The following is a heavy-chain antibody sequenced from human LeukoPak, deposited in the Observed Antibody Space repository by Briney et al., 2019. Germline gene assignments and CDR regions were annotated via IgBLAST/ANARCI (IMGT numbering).Heavy chain of an antibody. CDR1: GGSISSSSYY. CDR2: IYYSGST. V-gene: IGHV4-39*01. D-gene: IGHD3-22*01. J-gene: IGHJ4*02. Sequence: SETLSLTCTVSGGSISSSSYYWGWIRQPPGKGLEWIGSIYYSGSTYYNPSLKSRVTISVDTSKNQFSLKLSSVTAADTAVYYCARHVSWLLLPFDYWGQGTLVTVSS. CDR3: ARHVSWLLLPFDY.